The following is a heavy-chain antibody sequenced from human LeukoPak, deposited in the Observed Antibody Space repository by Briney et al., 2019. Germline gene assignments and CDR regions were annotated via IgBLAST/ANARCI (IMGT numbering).Heavy chain of an antibody. J-gene: IGHJ6*02. CDR2: IYSGGST. Sequence: GGSLRLSCAASGFTVSSNYMSWVRQAPGKGLEWVSVIYSGGSTYYADSVKGRFTISRDNSKNTLYLQMNSLRAEDTAVYYCAREAAYYYDSSGAYGMDVWGQGTTVTVSS. CDR1: GFTVSSNY. V-gene: IGHV3-66*01. CDR3: AREAAYYYDSSGAYGMDV. D-gene: IGHD3-22*01.